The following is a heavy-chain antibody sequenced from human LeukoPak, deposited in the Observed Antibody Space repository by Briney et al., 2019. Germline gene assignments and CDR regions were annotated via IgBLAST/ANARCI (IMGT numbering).Heavy chain of an antibody. CDR3: ARGSGSYYLD. CDR1: GVSISSYY. J-gene: IGHJ4*02. V-gene: IGHV4-59*01. D-gene: IGHD1-26*01. CDR2: IYYSGST. Sequence: SETLSLTCTVSGVSISSYYWSWIRQPPGKGPEWIGYIYYSGSTNYNPSLKSRVTISVDTSKNQFSLQLRSVTAADTAVYYCARGSGSYYLDWGQGTLVTVSS.